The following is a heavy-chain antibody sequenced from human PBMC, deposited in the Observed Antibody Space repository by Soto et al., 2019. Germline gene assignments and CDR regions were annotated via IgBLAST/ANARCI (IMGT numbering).Heavy chain of an antibody. CDR1: GFIFSSYA. J-gene: IGHJ4*02. CDR2: ISGSGGST. CDR3: AKDWQYDINRRFDY. D-gene: IGHD3-16*01. Sequence: GGSLILSCAASGFIFSSYAMSWVLQAPGKGLEWVSAISGSGGSTYYADSVKGRFTISRDNSKNTLYLQMNSLRAEDTAVYYCAKDWQYDINRRFDYWCPGTLVTVCS. V-gene: IGHV3-23*01.